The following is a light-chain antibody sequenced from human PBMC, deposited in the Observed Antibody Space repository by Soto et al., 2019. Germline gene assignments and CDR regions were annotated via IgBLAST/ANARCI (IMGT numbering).Light chain of an antibody. CDR3: AAWDDSLSGPV. CDR2: RNN. J-gene: IGLJ2*01. CDR1: SSNIGSNY. Sequence: QPVLTQPPSASGTPGQRVTISCSGSSSNIGSNYVYWYQQLPGTAPKLLIYRNNQRPSGVPDRFSGSKSGTSASLAISVLRSEDEADYYCAAWDDSLSGPVFGGGTKLTVL. V-gene: IGLV1-47*01.